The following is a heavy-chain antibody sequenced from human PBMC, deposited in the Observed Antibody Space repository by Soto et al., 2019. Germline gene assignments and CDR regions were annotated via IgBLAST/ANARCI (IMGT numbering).Heavy chain of an antibody. J-gene: IGHJ4*02. V-gene: IGHV4-30-2*01. D-gene: IGHD3-10*01. Sequence: PSETLSLTCAVSGGSISSGGYSWSWIRQPPGKGLEWIGYIYHSGSTNYNPSLKSRVTISVDTSKNQFSLELSSVTAADTAVYYCARGGGYYGSGSYHPYFDYWGQGTLVTVSS. CDR1: GGSISSGGYS. CDR2: IYHSGST. CDR3: ARGGGYYGSGSYHPYFDY.